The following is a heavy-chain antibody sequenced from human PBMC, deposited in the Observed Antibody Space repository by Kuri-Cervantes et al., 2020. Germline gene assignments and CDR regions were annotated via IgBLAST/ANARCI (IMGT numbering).Heavy chain of an antibody. CDR3: AMERGGPRVYYYGMDV. Sequence: GSLRLSCTVSGGPISSSIYYWGWIRQPPGKGLEWIGSIYYSGSTYFNPSLKSRVTISVDTSKNQFSLKLSSVTAADTAVYYCAMERGGPRVYYYGMDVWGQGTTVTVSS. V-gene: IGHV4-39*01. J-gene: IGHJ6*02. D-gene: IGHD1-1*01. CDR1: GGPISSSIYY. CDR2: IYYSGST.